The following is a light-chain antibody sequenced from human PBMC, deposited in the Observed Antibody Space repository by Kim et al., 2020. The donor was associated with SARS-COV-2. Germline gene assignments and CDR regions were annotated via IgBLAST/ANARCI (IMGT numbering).Light chain of an antibody. Sequence: ASVGDRVNITGRASQGISSWLAWYQQKPGKAPQLLIYKASNLNSGVPSRFSGSGSGTDFTLTINSLQPDDFATYYCLQYNSYWGTFGQGTKVDIK. CDR2: KAS. V-gene: IGKV1-5*03. CDR1: QGISSW. CDR3: LQYNSYWGT. J-gene: IGKJ1*01.